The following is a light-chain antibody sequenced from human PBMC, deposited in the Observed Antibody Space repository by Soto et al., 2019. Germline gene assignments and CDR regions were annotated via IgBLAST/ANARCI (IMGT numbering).Light chain of an antibody. Sequence: QSALTQPASVSGSPGQSITISCTGTSSDVGSYNLVSWYQQHPGKAPKLRIYEGSKRASGVSNRFSGSKSGNTASLTISGLQAEDEADYYCCSYAGSSTGGVFGGGTKLTVL. CDR3: CSYAGSSTGGV. CDR1: SSDVGSYNL. J-gene: IGLJ3*02. V-gene: IGLV2-23*01. CDR2: EGS.